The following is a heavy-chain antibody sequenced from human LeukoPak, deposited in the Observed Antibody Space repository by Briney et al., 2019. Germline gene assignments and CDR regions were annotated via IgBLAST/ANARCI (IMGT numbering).Heavy chain of an antibody. V-gene: IGHV1-8*03. CDR1: GYTFTSYD. D-gene: IGHD5-12*01. Sequence: GASVKVSCKASGYTFTSYDINWVRQATGQGLEWMGWMNPNSGNTGYAQKFQGRVTITRNTSISTAYMELRSLRSDDTAVYYCARDLRHSGYELGYWGQGTLVSVSS. CDR2: MNPNSGNT. CDR3: ARDLRHSGYELGY. J-gene: IGHJ4*02.